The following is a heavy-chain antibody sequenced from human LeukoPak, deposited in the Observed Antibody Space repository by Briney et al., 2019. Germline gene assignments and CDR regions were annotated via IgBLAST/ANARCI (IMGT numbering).Heavy chain of an antibody. J-gene: IGHJ4*02. Sequence: PSETLSLACTVSGASISGYFWSWIRRPPGKGLEWIGYIDYSGSTNYNPSLKSRVTISVDTSKNQFSLKLSSVTAADTAVYYCARRCSSTSCFLALDYWGQGTLVTVSS. V-gene: IGHV4-59*12. CDR1: GASISGYF. CDR3: ARRCSSTSCFLALDY. CDR2: IDYSGST. D-gene: IGHD2-2*01.